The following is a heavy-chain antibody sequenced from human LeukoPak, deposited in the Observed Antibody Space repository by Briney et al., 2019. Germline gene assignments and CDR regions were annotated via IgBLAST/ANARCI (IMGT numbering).Heavy chain of an antibody. V-gene: IGHV1-3*01. Sequence: ASVKVSCKTSGYIFTTYAIHWVRQAPGRGLKWMGLINADDGNTRYSQRFQGRVTITRDTSANTAYMELSSLRSEDTAVYYCARGIVVKPSANWFDPWGQGTPVTVSS. CDR1: GYIFTTYA. CDR2: INADDGNT. D-gene: IGHD2-2*01. CDR3: ARGIVVKPSANWFDP. J-gene: IGHJ5*02.